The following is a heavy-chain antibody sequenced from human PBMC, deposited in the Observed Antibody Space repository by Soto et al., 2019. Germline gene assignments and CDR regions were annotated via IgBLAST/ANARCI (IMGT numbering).Heavy chain of an antibody. CDR1: GGTFSSYA. CDR3: VRVVAIPGYPDN. V-gene: IGHV1-69*12. CDR2: IVPLVDTS. D-gene: IGHD5-12*01. J-gene: IGHJ4*02. Sequence: QVQLVQSGAEVRQPASSVKVSCKTSGGTFSSYAISWVRQAPGQGLEWMGGIVPLVDTSTYAQKFQGRVTITADESTSTAYMELSSQRSDDTAIYYCVRVVAIPGYPDNWGQGTLVTVSS.